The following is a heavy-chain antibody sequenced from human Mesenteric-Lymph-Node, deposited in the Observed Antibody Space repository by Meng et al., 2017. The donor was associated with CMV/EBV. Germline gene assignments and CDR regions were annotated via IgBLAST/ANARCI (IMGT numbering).Heavy chain of an antibody. CDR1: YY. J-gene: IGHJ1*01. Sequence: YYWSWNRQPPGKGLEWIGEINHSGSTNYNPSLKSRVTISVDTSKNQFSLKLSSVTAADTAVYYCARLALRGSITIFGVAHGGYFQHWGQGTLVTVSS. V-gene: IGHV4-34*01. CDR2: INHSGST. D-gene: IGHD3-3*01. CDR3: ARLALRGSITIFGVAHGGYFQH.